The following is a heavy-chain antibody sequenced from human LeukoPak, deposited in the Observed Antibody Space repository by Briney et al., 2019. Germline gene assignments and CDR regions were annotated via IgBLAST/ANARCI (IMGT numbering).Heavy chain of an antibody. J-gene: IGHJ4*02. D-gene: IGHD2-15*01. Sequence: PSETLSLTCAVYGGSFSGYYWTWIRQTPGKGLEWIGEINHRGSTNYNPPLESRVTISVDTPKNHFSLDLTSVTAADTAVYYCASGGWYRGYWGQGTLVTVSS. V-gene: IGHV4-34*01. CDR1: GGSFSGYY. CDR3: ASGGWYRGY. CDR2: INHRGST.